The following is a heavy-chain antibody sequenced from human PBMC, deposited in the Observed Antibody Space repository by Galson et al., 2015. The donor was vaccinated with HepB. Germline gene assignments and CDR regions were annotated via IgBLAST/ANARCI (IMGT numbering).Heavy chain of an antibody. D-gene: IGHD3-22*01. CDR1: GFTFSSYG. V-gene: IGHV3-30*18. J-gene: IGHJ6*04. Sequence: SLRLSCAASGFTFSSYGMHWVRQAPGKGLEWVTVISYDGSNKYYADSVKGRYTISRDNSKNTLYLQMNSLRAEDTAVYYRAKDGAWGYYDSSGFDQYYYGMDVCGAGTTVTVSS. CDR3: AKDGAWGYYDSSGFDQYYYGMDV. CDR2: ISYDGSNK.